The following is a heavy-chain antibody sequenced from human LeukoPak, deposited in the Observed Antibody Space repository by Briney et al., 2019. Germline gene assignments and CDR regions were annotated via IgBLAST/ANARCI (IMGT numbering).Heavy chain of an antibody. J-gene: IGHJ4*02. CDR3: ARHRYFSGNFADS. D-gene: IGHD4-23*01. Sequence: SSETLSLTCTVSGGSISSSSYRWGWIRQPPGKGLEWIGSIYNSETSYNPSLKSRVTISVDTSKNWISLKLSSVTAADTAVYYCARHRYFSGNFADSWGQGILVTVSS. CDR1: GGSISSSSYR. CDR2: IYNSET. V-gene: IGHV4-39*01.